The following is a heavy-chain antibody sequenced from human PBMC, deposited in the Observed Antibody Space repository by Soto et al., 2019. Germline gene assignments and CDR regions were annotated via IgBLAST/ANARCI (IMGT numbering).Heavy chain of an antibody. D-gene: IGHD6-19*01. Sequence: XHTLSLTFAISGDSVSSNIAAWNWIRQSPSRGLEWLGRTYYRSKWYNDYSVSVKSRITINPDTSKNQFSLQLNSVTTEDTAVYYCAREYRSGWENWLDPWGQGTLVTASS. J-gene: IGHJ5*02. CDR1: GDSVSSNIAA. CDR3: AREYRSGWENWLDP. V-gene: IGHV6-1*01. CDR2: TYYRSKWYN.